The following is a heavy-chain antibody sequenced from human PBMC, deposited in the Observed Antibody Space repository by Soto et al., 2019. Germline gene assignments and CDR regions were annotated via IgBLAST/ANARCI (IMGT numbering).Heavy chain of an antibody. CDR3: AKGSFCTCGACYDYFAS. CDR2: ITGSGDRT. V-gene: IGHV3-23*01. Sequence: GGSLRLSCAASGFTFSSYAMSWVRQAPGTGLEWVSAITGSGDRTYYADSVKGRFTISRDNSKNTLYLQMISLRAEDSALYYCAKGSFCTCGACYDYFASRSQRSPDIGSS. CDR1: GFTFSSYA. D-gene: IGHD2-21*02. J-gene: IGHJ4*02.